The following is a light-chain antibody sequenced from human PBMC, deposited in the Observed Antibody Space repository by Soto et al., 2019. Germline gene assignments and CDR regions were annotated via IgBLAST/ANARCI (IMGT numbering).Light chain of an antibody. J-gene: IGKJ1*01. Sequence: DIQMTQSPSSLSASVGDRVTITCRARQSISSYSPCSPQKPGKAPKLLIYAASSLLSGVPSRFRGSGSGTDFTLTISSLQPEDFATYYCQQSDSTFSTFGQGTKVDI. CDR1: QSISSY. CDR2: AAS. V-gene: IGKV1-39*01. CDR3: QQSDSTFST.